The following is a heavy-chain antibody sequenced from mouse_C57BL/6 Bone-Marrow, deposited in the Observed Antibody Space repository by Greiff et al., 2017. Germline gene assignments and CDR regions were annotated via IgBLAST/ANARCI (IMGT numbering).Heavy chain of an antibody. CDR2: IHPNSGST. Sequence: VQLQQPGAELVKPGASVKLSCKASGYTFTSYWMHWVKQRPGQGLEWIGMIHPNSGSTNYNEKFKSKATMTVDKSSSTAYMQLSSLTSEYSAVYYCARFYYGSFLGYWGQGTTLTDAS. V-gene: IGHV1-64*01. CDR3: ARFYYGSFLGY. CDR1: GYTFTSYW. J-gene: IGHJ2*01. D-gene: IGHD1-1*01.